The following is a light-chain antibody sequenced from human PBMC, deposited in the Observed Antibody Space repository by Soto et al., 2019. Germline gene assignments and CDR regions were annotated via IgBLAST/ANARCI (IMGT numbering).Light chain of an antibody. CDR2: DVT. CDR3: SSYTRTNTVL. J-gene: IGLJ2*01. Sequence: QSVLTQPASVSGSPGQSIAISCTGTSSDVGAYKYVSWYQQHPGKAPKLMIYDVTDRPSGVSDRFSGSKSGNTASLTISGLQAEDEADYYCSSYTRTNTVLFGGGTKLTVL. V-gene: IGLV2-14*01. CDR1: SSDVGAYKY.